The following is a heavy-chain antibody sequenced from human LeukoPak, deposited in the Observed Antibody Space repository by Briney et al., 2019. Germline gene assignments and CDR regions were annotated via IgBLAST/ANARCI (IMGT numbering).Heavy chain of an antibody. CDR1: GFTFSSYA. CDR3: AKETYSGSYSTFDY. CDR2: ISGSGGST. Sequence: GGSLRLSCAASGFTFSSYAMSWVRQAPGKGLEWVSAISGSGGSTYYADSVKGRFTTSRDNSKNTLYLQMNSLKAEDTAVYYCAKETYSGSYSTFDYWGQGTLVTVSS. J-gene: IGHJ4*02. D-gene: IGHD1-26*01. V-gene: IGHV3-23*01.